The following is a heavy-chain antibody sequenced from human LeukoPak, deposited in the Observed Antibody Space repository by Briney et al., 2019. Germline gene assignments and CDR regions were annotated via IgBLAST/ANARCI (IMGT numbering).Heavy chain of an antibody. Sequence: GGSLRLSCAASGFTFSSYEMNWVRQAPGKGLEWVSSISSSSSYIYYADSVKGRFTISRDNAKNSLYLQMNSLRAEDTAVYYCARGAWDIVATIVAFDIWGQGTMVTVSS. CDR1: GFTFSSYE. CDR2: ISSSSSYI. J-gene: IGHJ3*02. D-gene: IGHD5-12*01. V-gene: IGHV3-21*01. CDR3: ARGAWDIVATIVAFDI.